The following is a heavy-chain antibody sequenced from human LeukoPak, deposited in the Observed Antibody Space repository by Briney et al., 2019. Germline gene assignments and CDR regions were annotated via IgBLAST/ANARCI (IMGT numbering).Heavy chain of an antibody. D-gene: IGHD2-21*02. Sequence: GGSLRLSCATSGFTFSRYTMTWVRQAPGKGLEWVSSISTGSSYIYYADSMKGRFTISRDNAKNSLYLEMNSLRVEDTAVYYCARRMTPGGDCYYGHWGRGTLVTVSS. CDR1: GFTFSRYT. CDR3: ARRMTPGGDCYYGH. CDR2: ISTGSSYI. J-gene: IGHJ4*02. V-gene: IGHV3-21*01.